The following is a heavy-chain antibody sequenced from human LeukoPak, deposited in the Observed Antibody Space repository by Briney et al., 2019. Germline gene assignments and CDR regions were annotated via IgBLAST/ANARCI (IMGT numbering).Heavy chain of an antibody. CDR2: LYWDDDK. V-gene: IGHV2-5*02. J-gene: IGHJ4*02. CDR1: GFSLTTSGVS. Sequence: SGPTPVNPTQTLTLTCTLSGFSLTTSGVSVGWIRQSPGKALEWLALLYWDDDKRYSPSLKTRLSITKETSGNQVVLKMTNVDPVDTATYFCSHNSGRGDFDLWGQGILLTVSS. D-gene: IGHD1-26*01. CDR3: SHNSGRGDFDL.